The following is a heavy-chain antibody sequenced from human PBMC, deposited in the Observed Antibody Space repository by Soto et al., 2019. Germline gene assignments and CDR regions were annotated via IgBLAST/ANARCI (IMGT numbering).Heavy chain of an antibody. J-gene: IGHJ4*02. D-gene: IGHD2-2*02. CDR1: GYSISSGYY. V-gene: IGHV4-38-2*02. CDR3: ARDGCSSTSCYSDY. CDR2: IYHSGST. Sequence: SETLSLTCAVSGYSISSGYYCGWIRQPPGKGLEWIGSIYHSGSTYYNPSLKSRVTISVDTSKNQFSLKLSSVTAADTAVYYCARDGCSSTSCYSDYWGQGTLVTVSS.